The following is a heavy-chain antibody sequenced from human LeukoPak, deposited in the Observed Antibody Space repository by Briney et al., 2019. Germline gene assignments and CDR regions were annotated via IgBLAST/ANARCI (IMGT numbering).Heavy chain of an antibody. D-gene: IGHD3-10*01. CDR1: GGSFSGYY. CDR3: AAMVRGGLFYFDY. V-gene: IGHV4-39*01. Sequence: SETLSLTCAVYGGSFSGYYWGWIRQPPGKGLEWIGSMYYSGSTYYNPSLKSRVTISVDTSKNQFSPKLSSVTAADTAVYYCAAMVRGGLFYFDYWGQGTLVTVSS. J-gene: IGHJ4*02. CDR2: MYYSGST.